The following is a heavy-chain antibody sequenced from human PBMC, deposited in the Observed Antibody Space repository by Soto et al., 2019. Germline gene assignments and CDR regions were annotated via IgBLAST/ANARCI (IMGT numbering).Heavy chain of an antibody. V-gene: IGHV4-4*02. J-gene: IGHJ4*02. CDR2: IYHSGST. D-gene: IGHD3-22*01. Sequence: PSETLSLTCAVSGGSISSSNWCSWVRQPPGKGLEWIGEIYHSGSTNYNPSLKSRVTISVDKSKNQFSLKLSSVTAADTAVYYCARVAYYDSSGYYPDYWGQGTLVTVSS. CDR1: GGSISSSNW. CDR3: ARVAYYDSSGYYPDY.